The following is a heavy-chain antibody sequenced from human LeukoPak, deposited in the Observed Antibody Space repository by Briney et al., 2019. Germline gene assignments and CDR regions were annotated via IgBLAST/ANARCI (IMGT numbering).Heavy chain of an antibody. V-gene: IGHV3-66*01. J-gene: IGHJ4*02. CDR2: IYTSGTT. CDR3: ARVTGDYDFWSGLYFDY. D-gene: IGHD3-3*01. Sequence: GGSLRLSCAASGFPVSNFYMSWVRQAPGKGLEWVSVIYTSGTTYYSDSVKGRFTISRDNSKNTLYLQMNSLRAEDTAVYYCARVTGDYDFWSGLYFDYWGQGTLLTVSS. CDR1: GFPVSNFY.